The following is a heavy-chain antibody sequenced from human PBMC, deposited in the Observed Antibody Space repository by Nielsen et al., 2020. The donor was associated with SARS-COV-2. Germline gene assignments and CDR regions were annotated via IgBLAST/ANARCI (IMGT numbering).Heavy chain of an antibody. V-gene: IGHV1-18*01. Sequence: ASVKVSCKASGYTFTSYAMHWVRQAPGQGLEWMGWISAYNGNTNYAQKLQGRVTMTTDTSTSTAYMELRSLRSDDTAVYYCARGLVVAVAGTSAWFDPWGQGTLVTVSS. CDR3: ARGLVVAVAGTSAWFDP. CDR2: ISAYNGNT. CDR1: GYTFTSYA. D-gene: IGHD6-19*01. J-gene: IGHJ5*02.